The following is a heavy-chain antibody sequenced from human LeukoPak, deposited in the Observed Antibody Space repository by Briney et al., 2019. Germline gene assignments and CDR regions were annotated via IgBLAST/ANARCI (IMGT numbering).Heavy chain of an antibody. V-gene: IGHV4-59*01. D-gene: IGHD6-6*01. CDR2: IYYSGST. CDR3: ARDRRDAFDI. J-gene: IGHJ3*02. Sequence: SETLSLTCAVSGGSISSYYWSWIRQPPGKGLEWIGYIYYSGSTNYNPSLKSRVTISVDTSKNQFSLKLSSVTAADTAVYYCARDRRDAFDIWGQGTLVTVSS. CDR1: GGSISSYY.